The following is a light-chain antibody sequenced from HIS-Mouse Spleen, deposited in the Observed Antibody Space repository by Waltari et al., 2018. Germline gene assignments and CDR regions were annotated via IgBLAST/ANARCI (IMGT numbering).Light chain of an antibody. Sequence: DIQMTQSPSSLSASVGDRVTITCQASQDISNYLNWYQQKPGKAPKLLIYDASNLETGVPSRFSGSGSGTDFNFTISSLQPEDIATYYCQQYDNLPPGTFGQGTKLEIK. CDR1: QDISNY. J-gene: IGKJ2*01. V-gene: IGKV1-33*01. CDR2: DAS. CDR3: QQYDNLPPGT.